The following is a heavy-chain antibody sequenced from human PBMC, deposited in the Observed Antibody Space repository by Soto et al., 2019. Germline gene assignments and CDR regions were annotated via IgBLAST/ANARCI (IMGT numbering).Heavy chain of an antibody. CDR2: ILVGGST. CDR1: GFICSSYD. D-gene: IGHD1-26*01. Sequence: PGGSLRLSCAVSGFICSSYDMSWVRQAPGKGLEWFSTILVGGSTHYEDSVKGRFTISRDTSKNTVYLQMNSLTAGAPAFYSCAKETATSGGAFEIYGQRTMVSV. J-gene: IGHJ3*02. CDR3: AKETATSGGAFEI. V-gene: IGHV3-23*01.